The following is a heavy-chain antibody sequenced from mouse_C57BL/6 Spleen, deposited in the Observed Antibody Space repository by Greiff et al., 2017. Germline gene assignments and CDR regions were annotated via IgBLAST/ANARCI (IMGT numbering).Heavy chain of an antibody. D-gene: IGHD3-3*01. J-gene: IGHJ3*01. V-gene: IGHV1-50*01. CDR3: ARGGTGFAY. CDR1: GYTFTSYW. Sequence: QVHVKQPGAELVKPGASVKLSCKASGYTFTSYWMQWVKQRPGQGLEWIGEIDPSDSYTNYNQKFKGKATLTVDTASSTAYMQLSSLTSEDSAVYYCARGGTGFAYWGQGTLVTVSA. CDR2: IDPSDSYT.